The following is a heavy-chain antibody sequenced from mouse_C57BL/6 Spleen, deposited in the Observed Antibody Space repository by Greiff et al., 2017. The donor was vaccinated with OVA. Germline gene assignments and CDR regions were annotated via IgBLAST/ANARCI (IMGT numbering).Heavy chain of an antibody. CDR1: GYTFTSYW. V-gene: IGHV1-69*01. D-gene: IGHD5-1*01. Sequence: QVQLQQPGAELVMPGASVKLSCKASGYTFTSYWMHWVKLRPGQGLEWIGEIDPSDSYTNYNQKFKGKSTLTVDKSSSTAYMQLSSLTSEDSAVYYCARYLYYAMDYWGQGTSVTVSS. J-gene: IGHJ4*01. CDR2: IDPSDSYT. CDR3: ARYLYYAMDY.